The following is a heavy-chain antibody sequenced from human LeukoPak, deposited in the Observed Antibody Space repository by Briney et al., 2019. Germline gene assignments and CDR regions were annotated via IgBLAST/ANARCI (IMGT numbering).Heavy chain of an antibody. Sequence: PSETLSLTCTVSGGAISSSSYYWGWIRQPPGKRLGWIGSIYYSGSTYYNPSLKSRVTISVDTSKNQFSLKLSSVTAADTAVDYCARREAQDPDDDYYDSSGYPSQYFQHWGQGTLVTVSS. CDR1: GGAISSSSYY. CDR2: IYYSGST. D-gene: IGHD3-22*01. V-gene: IGHV4-39*01. J-gene: IGHJ1*01. CDR3: ARREAQDPDDDYYDSSGYPSQYFQH.